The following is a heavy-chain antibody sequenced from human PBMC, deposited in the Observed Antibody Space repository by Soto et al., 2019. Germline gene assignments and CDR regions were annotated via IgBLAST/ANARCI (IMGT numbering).Heavy chain of an antibody. J-gene: IGHJ6*03. CDR2: INHSGST. V-gene: IGHV4-34*01. CDR1: CGSFSGYY. Sequence: SETLSLTCAVYCGSFSGYYWGWIRHPPGKGLEWIGEINHSGSTNYNPSLKSRVTISVDTSKNQFSLKLSSVTAADTAVYYCARGEGGYYYYMDVWGKGTTVTVSS. CDR3: ARGEGGYYYYMDV.